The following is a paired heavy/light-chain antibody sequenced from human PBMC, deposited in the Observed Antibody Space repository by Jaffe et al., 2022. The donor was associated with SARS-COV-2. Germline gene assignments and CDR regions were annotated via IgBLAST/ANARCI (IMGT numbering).Light chain of an antibody. CDR2: AAS. CDR1: QGIRND. J-gene: IGKJ2*01. Sequence: AIQMTQSPSSLSASVGDRVTITCRASQGIRNDLGWYQQKPGKAPKLLIYAASSLQSGVPSRFSGSGSGTDFTLTISSLQPEDFATYYCLQDYNYPHTFGQGTKLEIK. V-gene: IGKV1-6*01. CDR3: LQDYNYPHT.
Heavy chain of an antibody. CDR1: GFTFSDYY. CDR2: ISSSGSTI. Sequence: QVQLVESGGGLVKPGGSLRLSCAASGFTFSDYYMSWIRQAPGKGLEWVSYISSSGSTIYYADSVKGRFTISRDNAKNSLYLQMNSLRAEDTAVYYCARESYYGSGSYYASRAFDIWGQGTMVTVSS. D-gene: IGHD3-10*01. J-gene: IGHJ3*02. V-gene: IGHV3-11*01. CDR3: ARESYYGSGSYYASRAFDI.